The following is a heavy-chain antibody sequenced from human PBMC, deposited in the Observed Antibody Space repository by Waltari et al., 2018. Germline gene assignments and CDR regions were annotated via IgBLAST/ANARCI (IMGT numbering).Heavy chain of an antibody. Sequence: EVQLLESGGGLVQPGGSLRLSCAASGFTFSSYAMSWVRQAPGKGLEWVPVIYSGGSTYYADSVKGRFTISRDNSKNTLYLQMNSLRAEDTAVYYCAKDLNGAFDIWGQGTMVTVSS. D-gene: IGHD1-1*01. CDR2: IYSGGST. CDR3: AKDLNGAFDI. J-gene: IGHJ3*02. CDR1: GFTFSSYA. V-gene: IGHV3-23*03.